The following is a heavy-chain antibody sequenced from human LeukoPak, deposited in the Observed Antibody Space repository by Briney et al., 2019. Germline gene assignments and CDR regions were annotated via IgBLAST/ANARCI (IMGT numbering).Heavy chain of an antibody. V-gene: IGHV3-33*01. D-gene: IGHD6-13*01. J-gene: IGHJ6*03. Sequence: GGSLRLSCAASGFTFSSYGMHWVRQAPGKGLEWVAVIWYDGSNKYYADSVKGRFTISRDNSKNTLYLQMSSLRAEDTAVYYCARDAGIAAAGNMGGYYYYYMDVWGKGTTVTVSS. CDR3: ARDAGIAAAGNMGGYYYYYMDV. CDR1: GFTFSSYG. CDR2: IWYDGSNK.